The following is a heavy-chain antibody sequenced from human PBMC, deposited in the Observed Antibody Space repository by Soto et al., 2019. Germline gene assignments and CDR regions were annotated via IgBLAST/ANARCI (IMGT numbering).Heavy chain of an antibody. CDR1: GGSISSYY. Sequence: SETLSLTCTVSGGSISSYYWSWIRQPPGKGLEWIGYIYYSGSTNYNPSLKSGVTISVDTSKNQFFLKLSSVTAAETAVYYCARDYSGYAEEDYYYYYGIDVWGQGTTVTVSS. CDR3: ARDYSGYAEEDYYYYYGIDV. D-gene: IGHD5-12*01. CDR2: IYYSGST. V-gene: IGHV4-59*01. J-gene: IGHJ6*02.